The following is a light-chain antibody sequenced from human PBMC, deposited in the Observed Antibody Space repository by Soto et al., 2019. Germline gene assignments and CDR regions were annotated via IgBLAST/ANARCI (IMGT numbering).Light chain of an antibody. CDR3: QQRSDWPWT. Sequence: ILLTQSPATLSLSPGERATLSCRASQSVSSYLAWYQQKPGQAPRLLMYEASNKATGIPARFSGGGSGTDFTLTISSLEPEDFAVYYCQQRSDWPWTFGQGTKVDIK. CDR1: QSVSSY. CDR2: EAS. V-gene: IGKV3-11*01. J-gene: IGKJ1*01.